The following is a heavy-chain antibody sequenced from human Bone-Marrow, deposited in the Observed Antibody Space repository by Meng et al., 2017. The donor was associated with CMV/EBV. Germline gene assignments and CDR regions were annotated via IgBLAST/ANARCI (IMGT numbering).Heavy chain of an antibody. V-gene: IGHV4-59*01. D-gene: IGHD4-17*01. CDR3: ARVLHYGLYDY. CDR1: GGSFSGYY. CDR2: IYYSGST. Sequence: GSLRLSCAVYGGSFSGYYWSWIRQPPGKGLEWIGYIYYSGSTNYNPSLKSRVTISVDTSKNQFSLKLSSVTAADTAVYYCARVLHYGLYDYWGQGTLVTVSS. J-gene: IGHJ4*02.